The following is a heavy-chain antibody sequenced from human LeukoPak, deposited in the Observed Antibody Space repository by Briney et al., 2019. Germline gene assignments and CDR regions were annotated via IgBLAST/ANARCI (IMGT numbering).Heavy chain of an antibody. J-gene: IGHJ4*02. Sequence: ASVKVSCKASGYTFTDYGFTWVRQAPGQGLEWMGWISALNGNANYAHKFRGRVTLTRDTSTGTAYMELRSLRSDDTAVYYCARVSSGSYFFDYWGQGTLVTVSS. CDR3: ARVSSGSYFFDY. CDR1: GYTFTDYG. D-gene: IGHD1-26*01. V-gene: IGHV1-18*01. CDR2: ISALNGNA.